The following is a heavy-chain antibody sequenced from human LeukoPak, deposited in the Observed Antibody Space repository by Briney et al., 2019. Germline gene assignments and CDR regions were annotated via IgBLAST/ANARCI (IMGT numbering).Heavy chain of an antibody. CDR3: ASHVSYAFDI. CDR2: IYYSGST. V-gene: IGHV4-59*01. J-gene: IGHJ3*02. CDR1: GGSISNYY. Sequence: SETLSLTCTVSGGSISNYYWSWIRQPPGKELEWIGYIYYSGSTNYNPSLKSPVTISVDTSKNQFSLKLSSVTATDTAVYYCASHVSYAFDIWGQGTMVTVSS.